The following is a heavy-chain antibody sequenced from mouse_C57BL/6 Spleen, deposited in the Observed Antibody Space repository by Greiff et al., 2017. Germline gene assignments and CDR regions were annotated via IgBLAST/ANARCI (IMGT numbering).Heavy chain of an antibody. Sequence: EVQLQQSGAELVRPGASVKLSCTASGFNIKDDYMHWVKQRPEQGLEWIGWIVPENGDTEYASKFQGKATITADTSSNTAYLQLSSLTSEDTAVYYCTTHYGNFYWGQGTLVTVSA. CDR2: IVPENGDT. V-gene: IGHV14-4*01. CDR3: TTHYGNFY. D-gene: IGHD2-1*01. J-gene: IGHJ3*01. CDR1: GFNIKDDY.